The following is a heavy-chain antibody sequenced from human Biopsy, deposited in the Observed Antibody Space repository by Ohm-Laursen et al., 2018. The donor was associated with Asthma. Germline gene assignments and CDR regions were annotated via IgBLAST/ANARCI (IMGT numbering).Heavy chain of an antibody. CDR2: IIPIFGTA. D-gene: IGHD1-7*01. Sequence: SSVKVSCKASGGTFSSYAIGWVRQAPGQGLEWMGGIIPIFGTANYAQKFQGRVTITADESTSTAYMELSSLRSEDTAVYYCARDPHNSYLASLRTKFNYYYYGMDVWGQGTTVTVSS. CDR1: GGTFSSYA. J-gene: IGHJ6*02. V-gene: IGHV1-69*01. CDR3: ARDPHNSYLASLRTKFNYYYYGMDV.